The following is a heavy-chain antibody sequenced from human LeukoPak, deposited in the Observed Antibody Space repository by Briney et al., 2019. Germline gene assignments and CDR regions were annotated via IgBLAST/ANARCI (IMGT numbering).Heavy chain of an antibody. CDR2: IYYSGST. D-gene: IGHD6-13*01. V-gene: IGHV4-59*01. J-gene: IGHJ6*03. CDR1: GGFISSYY. CDR3: ARDRVGQQLVGRNYYYYYMDV. Sequence: SETLSLTCTVSGGFISSYYWSWIRQRPGKGLEGSGYIYYSGSTNYNPSLKSRVTISVDTSKNQFSLKLSSVTATDTAVYYCARDRVGQQLVGRNYYYYYMDVWGKGTTVTISS.